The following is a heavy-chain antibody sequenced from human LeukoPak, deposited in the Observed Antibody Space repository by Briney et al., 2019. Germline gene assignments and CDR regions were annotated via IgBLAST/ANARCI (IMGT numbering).Heavy chain of an antibody. CDR3: AKNIAVAGTNYFDY. J-gene: IGHJ4*02. CDR2: ICGSGGST. CDR1: GFTFSSYA. Sequence: GGSLRLSCAASGFTFSSYAVSWVRQAPGKGLEWVSAICGSGGSTYYADSVKGLFTISRDNSKNTLYLQMNSLRAEDTAVYYCAKNIAVAGTNYFDYWGQGTLVTVSS. V-gene: IGHV3-23*01. D-gene: IGHD6-19*01.